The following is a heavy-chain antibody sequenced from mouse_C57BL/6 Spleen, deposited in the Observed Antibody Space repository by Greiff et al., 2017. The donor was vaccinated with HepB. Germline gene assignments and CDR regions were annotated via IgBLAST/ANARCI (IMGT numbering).Heavy chain of an antibody. CDR2: ISNLACSI. J-gene: IGHJ4*01. D-gene: IGHD2-2*01. Sequence: DVQLVESGGGLVQPGGSLKLSCAASGFTFSDYGMAWVRQAPRKGPEWVAFISNLACSIYYADTVTGRFTLSRENAKNTLYLELSSLRSEDTAMYYCARLFGLRGAMDYWGQGTSVTVSS. CDR1: GFTFSDYG. CDR3: ARLFGLRGAMDY. V-gene: IGHV5-15*01.